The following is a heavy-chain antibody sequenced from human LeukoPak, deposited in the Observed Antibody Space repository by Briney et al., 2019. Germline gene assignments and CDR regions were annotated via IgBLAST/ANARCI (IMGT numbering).Heavy chain of an antibody. Sequence: KPSETLSLTCTVSGGSISSYYWSWIRQPAGKGLEWIGRIYTSGSTNYNPSLKSRVTISVDTSKNQFSLKLSSVTAADTAVYYCARGPDCSSTSCYYYYYMDVWGKGTTVTISS. CDR1: GGSISSYY. CDR2: IYTSGST. CDR3: ARGPDCSSTSCYYYYYMDV. V-gene: IGHV4-4*07. D-gene: IGHD2-2*01. J-gene: IGHJ6*03.